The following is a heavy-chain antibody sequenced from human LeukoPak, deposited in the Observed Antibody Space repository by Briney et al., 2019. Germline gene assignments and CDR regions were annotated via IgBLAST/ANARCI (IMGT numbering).Heavy chain of an antibody. J-gene: IGHJ4*02. CDR3: ARQPGSGWYRFDY. CDR2: IYYSGST. D-gene: IGHD6-19*01. Sequence: NPSETLSLTCTVSGGSISSYYWSWIRQPPGKGLEWIGYIYYSGSTNYNPSLKSRVTISVDTSKNQFSLKLSSVTAADTAVYYCARQPGSGWYRFDYWGQGTLVTVSS. V-gene: IGHV4-59*08. CDR1: GGSISSYY.